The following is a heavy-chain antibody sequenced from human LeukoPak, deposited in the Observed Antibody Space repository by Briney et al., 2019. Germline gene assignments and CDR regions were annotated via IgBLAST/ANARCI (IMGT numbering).Heavy chain of an antibody. Sequence: GESLKISCKASGYSFTSYWIAWVRQMPGKGLEWMGIIYPGDSDTGYSPSFQGQVTISADKSISTAYLQWSSLRASDSAMYYCARLAYSSGWYVGAMDYWGRGTLVTVSS. J-gene: IGHJ4*02. CDR1: GYSFTSYW. CDR3: ARLAYSSGWYVGAMDY. CDR2: IYPGDSDT. D-gene: IGHD6-19*01. V-gene: IGHV5-51*01.